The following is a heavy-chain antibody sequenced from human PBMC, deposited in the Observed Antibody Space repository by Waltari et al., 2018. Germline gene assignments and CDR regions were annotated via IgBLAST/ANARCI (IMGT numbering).Heavy chain of an antibody. D-gene: IGHD6-19*01. CDR1: GGSINVYY. J-gene: IGHJ5*02. Sequence: QVHLQESGPGLVKPSETLSLTCTVSGGSINVYYWNWIRQSPGKGLEWIGYIYYSGSTNYNPSLKSRVTISIDRSKNHFSLKLASATTADTAVYYCARTRSSGWFAGWFDPWGQGSLVSVAS. CDR2: IYYSGST. CDR3: ARTRSSGWFAGWFDP. V-gene: IGHV4-59*01.